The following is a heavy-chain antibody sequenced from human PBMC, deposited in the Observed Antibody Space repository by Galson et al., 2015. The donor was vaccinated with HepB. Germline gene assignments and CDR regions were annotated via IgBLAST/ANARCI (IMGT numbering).Heavy chain of an antibody. Sequence: SLRLSCAASGFTVSSNYMSWVRQAPGKGLEWVSVIYSGGSTYYADSVKGRFTISRDNSKNTLYLQMNSLRAEDAAVYYCARGAHWEWGTSFDYWGQGTLVTVSS. D-gene: IGHD1-1*01. J-gene: IGHJ4*02. V-gene: IGHV3-66*01. CDR3: ARGAHWEWGTSFDY. CDR2: IYSGGST. CDR1: GFTVSSNY.